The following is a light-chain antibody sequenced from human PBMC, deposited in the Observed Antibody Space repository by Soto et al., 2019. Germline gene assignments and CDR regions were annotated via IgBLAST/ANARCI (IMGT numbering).Light chain of an antibody. CDR3: HQCGNSWWT. Sequence: EIVLTQSPGTLSLSPGERATLSCRASQTVSSTYLVWYQQKTGQAPRLLIYGASNRAPGLSDRFSGSGSGTDFTFTISRLEPEDFAVYYCHQCGNSWWTFGQGTKVEIK. J-gene: IGKJ1*01. CDR2: GAS. CDR1: QTVSSTY. V-gene: IGKV3-20*01.